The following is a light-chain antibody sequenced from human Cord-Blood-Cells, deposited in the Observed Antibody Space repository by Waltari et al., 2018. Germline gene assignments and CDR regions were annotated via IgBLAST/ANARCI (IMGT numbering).Light chain of an antibody. CDR1: QSVSSN. CDR3: QQYNNWLRA. V-gene: IGKV3-15*01. Sequence: EIVMTQSPATLSVSPGERVTLSCRASQSVSSNLAWYQQKPGQAPRLLIYGASTRATGIPARFSGIGSGTEFTLTISSLQSEDFAVYYCQQYNNWLRAFGQGTKVEIK. CDR2: GAS. J-gene: IGKJ1*01.